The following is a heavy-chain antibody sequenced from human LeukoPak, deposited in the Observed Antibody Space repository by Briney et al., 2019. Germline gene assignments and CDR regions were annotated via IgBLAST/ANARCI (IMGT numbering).Heavy chain of an antibody. CDR1: GFTFSSYG. CDR3: ARDRCSICWYYFDY. V-gene: IGHV3-30*03. J-gene: IGHJ4*02. D-gene: IGHD2-2*01. CDR2: ISYDGSNT. Sequence: GGSLSLSCAASGFTFSSYGMHWVRQAPGKGLEWVADISYDGSNTYYADSVKGRFTISSDNSKNTLYLEMNSLRSEDTAVYYCARDRCSICWYYFDYWGQGTLVTVSS.